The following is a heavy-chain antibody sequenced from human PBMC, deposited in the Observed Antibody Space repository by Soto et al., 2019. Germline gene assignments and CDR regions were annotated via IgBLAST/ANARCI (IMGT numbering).Heavy chain of an antibody. Sequence: EVQLVESGGGLVQPGGSLRLSCAASGFTVSSTYMNWVRQAPGKGLEWVSIIYSGGSTDYADSVKGRFTISRDNSKNTLYLQMNRLRGEDTALYYCATLYSSGWPSQSDYWGQGTLVTVSS. CDR1: GFTVSSTY. CDR3: ATLYSSGWPSQSDY. D-gene: IGHD6-19*01. CDR2: IYSGGST. V-gene: IGHV3-66*01. J-gene: IGHJ4*02.